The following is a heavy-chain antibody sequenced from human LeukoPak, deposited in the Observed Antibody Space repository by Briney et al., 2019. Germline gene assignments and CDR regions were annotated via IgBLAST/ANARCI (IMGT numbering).Heavy chain of an antibody. Sequence: SETLSLTCAVDGGSFSGYYWTWIRQTPGKGLEWIGEINDRGSTDYNPSLKSRVSISVDTSKNQFSLKLTSVTAADTAFYYCARGLGRFLEYRAHWGQGTLVTVSS. CDR1: GGSFSGYY. V-gene: IGHV4-34*01. CDR2: INDRGST. CDR3: ARGLGRFLEYRAH. J-gene: IGHJ4*02. D-gene: IGHD3-3*01.